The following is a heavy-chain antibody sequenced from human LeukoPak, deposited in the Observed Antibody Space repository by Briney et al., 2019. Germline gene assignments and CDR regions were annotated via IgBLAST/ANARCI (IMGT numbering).Heavy chain of an antibody. V-gene: IGHV6-1*01. CDR3: ARGGTYPLDY. CDR1: GDSVSSNSAA. D-gene: IGHD1-26*01. J-gene: IGHJ4*02. Sequence: SQTLSLTCAISGDSVSSNSAAWNWIRQSPSRGLEWLGRTYYRCKWYRGYAVAVKGRITIHPDPSNNQFSLQLNSVPPEDTAVYYCARGGTYPLDYWGQGTLVTVSS. CDR2: TYYRCKWYR.